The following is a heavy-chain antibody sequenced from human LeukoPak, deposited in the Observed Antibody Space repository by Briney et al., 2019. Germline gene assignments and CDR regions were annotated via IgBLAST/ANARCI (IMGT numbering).Heavy chain of an antibody. Sequence: SETLSLTCTVSGGSISSYYWSWIRQPPGKGLEWIGYIYYSGSTNYNPSLKSRVTISVDTSKNQFSLKLSSVTAADTAVYYCARGRQQWLVRYYFDYWGQGTLVTVSS. CDR3: ARGRQQWLVRYYFDY. D-gene: IGHD6-19*01. J-gene: IGHJ4*02. CDR1: GGSISSYY. CDR2: IYYSGST. V-gene: IGHV4-59*01.